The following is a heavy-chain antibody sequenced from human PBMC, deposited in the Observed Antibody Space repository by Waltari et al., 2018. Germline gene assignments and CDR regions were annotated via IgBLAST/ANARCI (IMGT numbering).Heavy chain of an antibody. V-gene: IGHV1-8*02. D-gene: IGHD6-13*01. CDR3: ARGAAAGKGANWFDP. CDR1: GYTFTSYD. J-gene: IGHJ5*02. Sequence: QVQLVQSGAEVKKPGASVKVSCQASGYTFTSYDINWVRQATGQGVEWMGWMNPNSGNTGYAQKFQDRVIMTTNTSISTAYMELSSLRSEDTAVYYCARGAAAGKGANWFDPWGQGTLVIVSS. CDR2: MNPNSGNT.